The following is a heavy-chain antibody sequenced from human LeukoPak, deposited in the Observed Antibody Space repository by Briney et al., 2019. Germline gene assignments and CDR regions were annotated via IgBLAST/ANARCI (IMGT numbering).Heavy chain of an antibody. V-gene: IGHV3-23*01. J-gene: IGHJ4*02. CDR1: GFTFSSYA. Sequence: GGSLRLSCAASGFTFSSYAMSWVRQAPGKGLEWVSSISGGGAGTYNANSVKGRFTISRDNSNNTLYLQMSRLRAEDTALYYCAKVASFTMVRGVDRYFDSWGQGTLVTVSS. D-gene: IGHD3-10*01. CDR3: AKVASFTMVRGVDRYFDS. CDR2: ISGGGAGT.